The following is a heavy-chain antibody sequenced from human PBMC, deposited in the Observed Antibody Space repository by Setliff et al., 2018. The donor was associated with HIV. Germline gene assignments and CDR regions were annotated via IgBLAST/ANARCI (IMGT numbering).Heavy chain of an antibody. Sequence: SETLSLTCTVSGVSITNGTFYWNWIRQPAGKGLEWIGRIAKTGSTNYNPSLKSRLTISMDTSKNQFSLKLNSATAADTAVYYCARDFKRYNSPCRFDPWGPGTLVTVSS. CDR3: ARDFKRYNSPCRFDP. V-gene: IGHV4-61*02. CDR1: GVSITNGTFY. J-gene: IGHJ5*02. CDR2: IAKTGST. D-gene: IGHD5-12*01.